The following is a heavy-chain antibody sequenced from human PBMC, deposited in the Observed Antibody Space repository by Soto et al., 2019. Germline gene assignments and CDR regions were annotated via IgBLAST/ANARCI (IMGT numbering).Heavy chain of an antibody. CDR2: IHYSGST. J-gene: IGHJ5*02. D-gene: IGHD3-22*01. CDR3: AGEDRNYYDSSGFYR. V-gene: IGHV4-31*03. CDR1: GGSISSGTYY. Sequence: SETLPLTCTVSGGSISSGTYYWSWIRQHPGKGLEWIGYIHYSGSTNYNPSLKSRVTMSLDTSKNQFSLKLTSVTAADTAVYYCAGEDRNYYDSSGFYRWGRGTLVTVSS.